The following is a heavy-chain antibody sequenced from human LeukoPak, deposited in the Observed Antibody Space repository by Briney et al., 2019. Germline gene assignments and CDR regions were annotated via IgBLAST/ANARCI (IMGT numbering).Heavy chain of an antibody. CDR1: GFTFDDYA. CDR3: AKVGLWLRLNYYFDY. Sequence: PGGSLRLSCVASGFTFDDYAMHWVRQAPGKGLEWVSGISWNSGSIGYADSVKGRFTISRDNAKNSLYLQMNSLRAEDTALYYCAKVGLWLRLNYYFDYWGQGTLVTVSS. CDR2: ISWNSGSI. J-gene: IGHJ4*02. D-gene: IGHD5-18*01. V-gene: IGHV3-9*01.